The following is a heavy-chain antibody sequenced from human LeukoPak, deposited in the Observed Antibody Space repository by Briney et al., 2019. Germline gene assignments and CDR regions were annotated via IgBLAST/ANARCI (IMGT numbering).Heavy chain of an antibody. V-gene: IGHV4-34*01. Sequence: KPSETLSLTCAVYGGSFSGYYWSWIRQPPGKGLEWIGEINHSGSTNYNPSLKSRVTISVDTSKNQFSLKLSSVTAADTAVYYCARARRGFDPWGQGTLVTVSS. CDR3: ARARRGFDP. CDR2: INHSGST. J-gene: IGHJ5*02. CDR1: GGSFSGYY.